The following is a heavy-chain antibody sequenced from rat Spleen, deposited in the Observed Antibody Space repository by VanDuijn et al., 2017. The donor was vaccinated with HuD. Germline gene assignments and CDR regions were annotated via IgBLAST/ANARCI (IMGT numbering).Heavy chain of an antibody. V-gene: IGHV5-25*01. D-gene: IGHD1-4*01. J-gene: IGHJ3*01. CDR2: ISTGGSNS. CDR3: ATAGSRVSRFAY. CDR1: EFTFSHYY. Sequence: EVQLVESGGGLVQPGRSMKLSCAASEFTFSHYYMAWVRQAPTKGLEWVASISTGGSNSYYRDSVKGRFTISRDNAKSTLYLQMDSLRSEDTATYYCATAGSRVSRFAYWGQGTLVTVSS.